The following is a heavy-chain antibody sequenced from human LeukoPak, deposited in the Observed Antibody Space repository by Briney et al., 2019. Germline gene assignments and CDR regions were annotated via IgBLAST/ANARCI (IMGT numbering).Heavy chain of an antibody. J-gene: IGHJ4*02. CDR1: GFTFSNYA. CDR3: ANRGKYYFDY. V-gene: IGHV3-23*01. D-gene: IGHD3-10*01. Sequence: GGSLRLSCVASGFTFSNYAMSWVRQAPGKGLEWVLSISDGGGGTYYADSVKGRFTISRDNSKNTLYLLMNSLRAEDTAIYYCANRGKYYFDYWGQGTLVTVSS. CDR2: ISDGGGGT.